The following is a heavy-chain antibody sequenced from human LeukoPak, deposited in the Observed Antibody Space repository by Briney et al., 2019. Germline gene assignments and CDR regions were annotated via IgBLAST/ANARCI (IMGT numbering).Heavy chain of an antibody. V-gene: IGHV4-30-2*01. CDR1: GGSISSGGYS. D-gene: IGHD5-18*01. J-gene: IGHJ6*02. CDR2: IYHSGST. Sequence: PSETLSLTCAVSGGSISSGGYSWSWIRQPPGKGLEWIGYIYHSGSTYYNPSLKSRVTISVDTSKNQFSLKLSSVTAADTAVYYCARTGYSYGSGGPDPYYYYGMDVWGQGTTVTVSS. CDR3: ARTGYSYGSGGPDPYYYYGMDV.